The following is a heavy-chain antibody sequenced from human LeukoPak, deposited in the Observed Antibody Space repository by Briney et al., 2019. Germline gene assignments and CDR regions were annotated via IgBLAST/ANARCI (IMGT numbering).Heavy chain of an antibody. CDR3: ATVFWALGSSSYFDY. D-gene: IGHD6-6*01. CDR2: FDPEDGET. Sequence: ASVKVSCKVSGYTLTELSMHWVRQAPGKGLEWMGSFDPEDGETIYAQKFQGRATMTEDTSTDTAYMELSSLRSEDTAVYYCATVFWALGSSSYFDYWGQGTLVTVSS. CDR1: GYTLTELS. V-gene: IGHV1-24*01. J-gene: IGHJ4*02.